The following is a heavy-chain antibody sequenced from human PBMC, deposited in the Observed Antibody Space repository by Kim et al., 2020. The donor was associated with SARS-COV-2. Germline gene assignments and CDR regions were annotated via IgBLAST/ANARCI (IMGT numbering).Heavy chain of an antibody. D-gene: IGHD2-2*01. J-gene: IGHJ5*02. CDR1: GGSISSYY. V-gene: IGHV4-59*01. CDR3: ARSSSTSLTFDP. Sequence: SETLSLTCTVSGGSISSYYWSWIRQPPGKGLEWIGYIYYSGSTNYNPSLKSRVTISVDTSKNQFSLKLSSVTAADTAVYYCARSSSTSLTFDPWGQGTLVTVSS. CDR2: IYYSGST.